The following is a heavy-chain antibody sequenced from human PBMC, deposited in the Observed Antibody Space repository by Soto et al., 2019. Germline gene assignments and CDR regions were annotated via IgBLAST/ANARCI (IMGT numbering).Heavy chain of an antibody. V-gene: IGHV4-4*02. D-gene: IGHD1-26*01. J-gene: IGHJ2*01. CDR3: AREVAGIHCYFDL. Sequence: QVQLEESGPGLVKPSGTLSLTCAVSGGSISSANYWSWVRQPPGKGLEWIGDIYESGSTNYNLSLTSRVTISVDKSKNQFSLRMTSVTAADTAVYYCAREVAGIHCYFDLWGRGTLVTVSS. CDR2: IYESGST. CDR1: GGSISSANY.